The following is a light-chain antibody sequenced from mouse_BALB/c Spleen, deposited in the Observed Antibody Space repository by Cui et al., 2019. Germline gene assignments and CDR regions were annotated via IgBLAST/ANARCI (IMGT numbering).Light chain of an antibody. Sequence: ENVLTQSPAIMAASLGQKVTMTCSASSSVSSSYLHWYQQKSGASPKPLIHRTSNLASGVPARFSGSGSGTSYSLTFSSVEAEDDATYYCQQWSGYPFTFGSGTKLEIK. J-gene: IGKJ4*01. V-gene: IGKV4-58*01. CDR1: SSVSSSY. CDR3: QQWSGYPFT. CDR2: RTS.